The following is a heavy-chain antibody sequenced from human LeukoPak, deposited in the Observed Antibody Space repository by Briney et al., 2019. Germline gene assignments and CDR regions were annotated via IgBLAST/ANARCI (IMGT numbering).Heavy chain of an antibody. CDR1: GYTFTGYF. CDR3: ARPLRVTMIRGAAFRASSDFDP. Sequence: ASVKVSCKASGYTFTGYFIHWVRQAPGQGLEWMGWINPNSGGTNYAQKFQDRVTMTRDTSISTAYMELSRLRSDDTAVYYCARPLRVTMIRGAAFRASSDFDPWGQGTLVTVSS. CDR2: INPNSGGT. J-gene: IGHJ5*02. V-gene: IGHV1-2*02. D-gene: IGHD3-10*01.